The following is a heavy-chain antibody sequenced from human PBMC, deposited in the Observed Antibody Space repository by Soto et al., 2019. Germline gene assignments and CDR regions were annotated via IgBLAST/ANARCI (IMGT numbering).Heavy chain of an antibody. CDR3: ASDWGPPVPHGFDP. J-gene: IGHJ5*02. Sequence: QVQLQESGPGLVRPSQTLSLSCTVSGGSISSGGYYWSWIRHYPGKGLEWIGYIYSSGDTNYNPSRSSRVAISVSTSKNQFSLKLSSVTAAAPAPSYCASDWGPPVPHGFDPWGQGTLVTVSS. V-gene: IGHV4-31*03. CDR1: GGSISSGGYY. D-gene: IGHD2-2*01. CDR2: IYSSGDT.